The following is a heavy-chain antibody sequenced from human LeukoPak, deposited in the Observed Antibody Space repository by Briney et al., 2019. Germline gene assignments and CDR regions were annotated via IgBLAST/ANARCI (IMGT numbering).Heavy chain of an antibody. D-gene: IGHD2-15*01. Sequence: GGSLRLSCAASGFTFSSYAMHWVCQAPGEGLEWVAVISSDETNIRYGDSVRGRFTVSRDNAKNTVYLQMNSLGADDTAVYYCAKDPYRVVFATGNYLDPWGQGTLVTVSS. V-gene: IGHV3-30*04. J-gene: IGHJ5*02. CDR3: AKDPYRVVFATGNYLDP. CDR2: ISSDETNI. CDR1: GFTFSSYA.